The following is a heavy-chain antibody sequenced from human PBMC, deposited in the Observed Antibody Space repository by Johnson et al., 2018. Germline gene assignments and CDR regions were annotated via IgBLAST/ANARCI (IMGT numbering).Heavy chain of an antibody. Sequence: QVQLVQSGAEVKKPGSSVKVSCKASGGSSRSYTISWVRQAPGQGLEWMGRIIPIVGITNYAQKFQGRVTTNADKSTRTAYRELSSLRSEDTAVYYCARVPVDYSNYEGIRYYYYMDGWGKGTTVTVSS. D-gene: IGHD4-11*01. CDR2: IIPIVGIT. V-gene: IGHV1-69*04. CDR1: GGSSRSYT. CDR3: ARVPVDYSNYEGIRYYYYMDG. J-gene: IGHJ6*03.